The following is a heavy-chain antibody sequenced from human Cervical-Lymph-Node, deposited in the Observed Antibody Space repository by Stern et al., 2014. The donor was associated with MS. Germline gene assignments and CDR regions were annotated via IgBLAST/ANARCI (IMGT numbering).Heavy chain of an antibody. CDR3: ARGRELLSLDY. J-gene: IGHJ4*02. CDR1: GYTFTSYD. Sequence: VQLVESGAEVKKPGASVKVSCKASGYTFTSYDINWVRQGTGQGLEWMGWMNPYSGNAVYAQKFQGRVTMTRDTSTSTAYLKLTSLRSEDTAVFYCARGRELLSLDYWGQGTLVTVSS. V-gene: IGHV1-8*01. CDR2: MNPYSGNA. D-gene: IGHD1-26*01.